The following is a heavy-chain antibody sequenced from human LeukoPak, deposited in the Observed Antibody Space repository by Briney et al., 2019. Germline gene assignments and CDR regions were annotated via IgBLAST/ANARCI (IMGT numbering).Heavy chain of an antibody. CDR3: AKDKDPVDDLAARYGYYYFYGVDV. CDR1: GFAFSLYG. J-gene: IGHJ6*02. D-gene: IGHD5-18*01. Sequence: GGSERLSCAASGFAFSLYGINWVRQAPGSGLEWIACISASGRNTYYAHSLRGRFTISRDNSTNTVFLKLNSLRADDTAVYYCAKDKDPVDDLAARYGYYYFYGVDVWGQGTTVTVSS. V-gene: IGHV3-23*01. CDR2: ISASGRNT.